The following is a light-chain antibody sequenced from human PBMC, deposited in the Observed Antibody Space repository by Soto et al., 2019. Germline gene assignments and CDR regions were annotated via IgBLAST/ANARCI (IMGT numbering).Light chain of an antibody. V-gene: IGLV2-14*03. Sequence: QSALTQPTSVSGSPGQSITISCTGTSSDVGGYDYVSWYQHHPGKVPKLMIYDVSNRPSGVSNRFSGSKSGNTASLTISGLQAEDEADYYCSSHTSRSTLVFGTGTKLTV. CDR2: DVS. CDR1: SSDVGGYDY. CDR3: SSHTSRSTLV. J-gene: IGLJ1*01.